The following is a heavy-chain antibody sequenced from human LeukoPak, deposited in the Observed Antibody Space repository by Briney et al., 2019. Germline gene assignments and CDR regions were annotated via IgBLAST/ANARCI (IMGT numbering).Heavy chain of an antibody. V-gene: IGHV4-30-2*01. J-gene: IGHJ2*01. CDR2: IYHSGST. CDR1: GGSISSGDYS. CDR3: ARDRLWFGESYFDL. D-gene: IGHD3-10*01. Sequence: SETLSLTCAVPGGSISSGDYSWSWIRQPPGKGLEWIGFIYHSGSTYYNPSLKSRVTISVDRSKNQFSLKLSSVTAADTAVYYCARDRLWFGESYFDLWGRGTLVTVSS.